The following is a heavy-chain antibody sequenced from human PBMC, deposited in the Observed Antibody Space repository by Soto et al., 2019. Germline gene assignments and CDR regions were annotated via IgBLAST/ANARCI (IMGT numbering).Heavy chain of an antibody. V-gene: IGHV3-74*01. J-gene: IGHJ4*02. CDR2: INSDGSST. D-gene: IGHD3-10*01. CDR1: GFTFSSYW. CDR3: ARVLVPSAIYGSGLDY. Sequence: GGSLRLSCAASGFTFSSYWMHWVRQAPGKGQVWVSRINSDGSSTSYADSVKGRFTISRDNAKNTLYLQMNSLRAEDTAVYYCARVLVPSAIYGSGLDYWGQGTLVTVSS.